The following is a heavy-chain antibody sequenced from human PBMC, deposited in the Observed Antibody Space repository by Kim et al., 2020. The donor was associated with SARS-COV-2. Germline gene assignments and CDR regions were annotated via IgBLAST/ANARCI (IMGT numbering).Heavy chain of an antibody. V-gene: IGHV1-8*01. J-gene: IGHJ6*02. D-gene: IGHD3-10*01. Sequence: GSAQQFQGRVTMTRNTSISTAYMGLSSLRSEDTAVYYCARPAPEDGGGMDVWGQGTTVTVSS. CDR3: ARPAPEDGGGMDV.